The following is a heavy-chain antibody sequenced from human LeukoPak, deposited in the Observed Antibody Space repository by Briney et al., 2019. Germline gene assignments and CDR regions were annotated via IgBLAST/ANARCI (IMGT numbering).Heavy chain of an antibody. D-gene: IGHD6-19*01. CDR2: IKEDGSDK. CDR3: ARAGYTSGYDY. J-gene: IGHJ4*02. V-gene: IGHV3-7*01. CDR1: GFTLSTYG. Sequence: PGGSLRLSCAASGFTLSTYGMSWVRQAPGKGLEWLANIKEDGSDKYYVDSVKGRFTISRDNAKNSLYLQMNNLRVEDTAVYYCARAGYTSGYDYWGQGTLVTVSS.